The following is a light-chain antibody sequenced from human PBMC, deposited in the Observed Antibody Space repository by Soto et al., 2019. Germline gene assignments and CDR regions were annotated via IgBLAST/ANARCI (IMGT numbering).Light chain of an antibody. Sequence: QSALTQPASVSASPGQSITISCTGTSSDVGGSNFVSWYQQHPGKPPKLIIYDVATRPSGVSNRFPGSKSGSTASLIISRLQTEDEADYYCVPFTSSTTYVFGRGTQLTVL. V-gene: IGLV2-14*03. CDR1: SSDVGGSNF. CDR3: VPFTSSTTYV. CDR2: DVA. J-gene: IGLJ7*01.